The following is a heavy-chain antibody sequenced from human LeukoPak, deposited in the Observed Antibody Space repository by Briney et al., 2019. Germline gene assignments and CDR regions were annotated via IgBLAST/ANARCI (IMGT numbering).Heavy chain of an antibody. J-gene: IGHJ4*02. D-gene: IGHD3-22*01. CDR2: IYYSGST. CDR1: GGSISSYY. V-gene: IGHV4-59*12. CDR3: ASEAYYYDSSGYYKY. Sequence: RSSETLSLTCTVSGGSISSYYWSWIRQPPGKGLEWIGYIYYSGSTNYNPSLKSRVTMSVDTSKNQFSLKLSSVTAADTAVYYCASEAYYYDSSGYYKYWGQGTLVTVSS.